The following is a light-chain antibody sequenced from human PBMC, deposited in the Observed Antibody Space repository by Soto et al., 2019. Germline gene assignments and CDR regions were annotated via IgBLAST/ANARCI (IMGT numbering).Light chain of an antibody. CDR1: NFGSKS. Sequence: SYELTQPPSLSVAPGKTARITCGGNNFGSKSVHWYQQRPGQAPVLVIHYDSDRPSGSPERFSGSNSGNTATLTISGVEAGDEADYYCQVWDSSSDHVVFGGGTKLT. CDR3: QVWDSSSDHVV. CDR2: YDS. J-gene: IGLJ2*01. V-gene: IGLV3-21*04.